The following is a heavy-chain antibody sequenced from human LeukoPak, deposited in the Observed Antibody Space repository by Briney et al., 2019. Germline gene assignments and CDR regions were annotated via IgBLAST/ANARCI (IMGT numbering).Heavy chain of an antibody. D-gene: IGHD3-22*01. CDR3: AKERGPYYYDSSGYYYPDYFDY. Sequence: GGSLRLSCAASGFTFSSYAMSWVRQAPGKGLEWVSAISGSGGSTYYADSVKGRFTISRDNSKNTLYLQMNSLRAEDTAVYYCAKERGPYYYDSSGYYYPDYFDYWGQGTLVTVSS. CDR2: ISGSGGST. V-gene: IGHV3-23*01. J-gene: IGHJ4*02. CDR1: GFTFSSYA.